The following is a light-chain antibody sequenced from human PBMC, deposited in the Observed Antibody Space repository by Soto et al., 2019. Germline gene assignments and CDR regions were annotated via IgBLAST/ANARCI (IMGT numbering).Light chain of an antibody. CDR2: GAS. V-gene: IGKV3D-20*02. J-gene: IGKJ3*01. CDR3: QQRANGVT. CDR1: QSVSNNY. Sequence: EIVLTQSPGTLSLSPGERATLSCRASQSVSNNYLAWYQQKPGQAPRLLIYGASTRATGIPARFSGSGSGTEFTLTISSLEPEDIAAYYCQQRANGVTFGPGTKVDIK.